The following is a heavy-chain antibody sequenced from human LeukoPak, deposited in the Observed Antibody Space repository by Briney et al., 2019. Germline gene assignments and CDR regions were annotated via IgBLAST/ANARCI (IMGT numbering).Heavy chain of an antibody. CDR3: WVPATAGEADY. CDR1: GFTFTSFA. V-gene: IGHV3-74*01. CDR2: INSDGSTT. J-gene: IGHJ4*02. Sequence: GGSLRLSCAASGFTFTSFAMSWVRQAPGKGLVWVSRINSDGSTTNYADSVKGRFTISRDNAKNTLYLQMNSLRAEDTAVYYCWVPATAGEADYWGQGTQVTVSS. D-gene: IGHD2-2*01.